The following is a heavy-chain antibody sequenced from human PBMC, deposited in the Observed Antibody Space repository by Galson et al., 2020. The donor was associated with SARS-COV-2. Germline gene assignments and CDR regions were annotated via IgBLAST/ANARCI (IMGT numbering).Heavy chain of an antibody. CDR3: ARSLSLGDCSGGSCFFY. V-gene: IGHV1-18*01. J-gene: IGHJ4*01. D-gene: IGHD2-15*01. CDR2: ISPYNSNT. CDR1: GYTFTTFY. Sequence: ASVKVSCKASGYTFTTFYITWVRQAPGQGLEWMGKISPYNSNTNYTQKLQGRVTMTTDTSTSTAYMELRSLTSDDTAVYYCARSLSLGDCSGGSCFFYWGHGTLVTVSS.